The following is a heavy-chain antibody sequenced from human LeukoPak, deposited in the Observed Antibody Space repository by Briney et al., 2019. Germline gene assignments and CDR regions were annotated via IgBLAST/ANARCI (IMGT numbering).Heavy chain of an antibody. Sequence: GGSLRLSCAASGFTFTNNFMSWVRQVPGKGLEWVANIKQDGSEKTYADSVRGRFTIFRDNAKDSVYLQMNSLRAEDTAVYYCARDGGDASVYYFDYWGQGTLVTVSS. J-gene: IGHJ4*02. CDR3: ARDGGDASVYYFDY. D-gene: IGHD3-10*01. CDR1: GFTFTNNF. CDR2: IKQDGSEK. V-gene: IGHV3-7*01.